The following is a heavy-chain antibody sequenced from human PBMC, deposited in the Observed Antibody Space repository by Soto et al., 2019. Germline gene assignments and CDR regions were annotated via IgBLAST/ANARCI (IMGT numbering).Heavy chain of an antibody. V-gene: IGHV3-23*01. CDR1: GFTFSRYA. CDR3: VRGRSELVAFEH. Sequence: EVQLLESGGGLVQPGGSLRLSCAASGFTFSRYAMSWVRQAPGKWLEWVSAISGSGGSTYYADSVKGRFKISRDNSKNPRYLKINSLRAEDTAVYYSVRGRSELVAFEHRRQGTVVTVSS. D-gene: IGHD1-26*01. J-gene: IGHJ4*02. CDR2: ISGSGGST.